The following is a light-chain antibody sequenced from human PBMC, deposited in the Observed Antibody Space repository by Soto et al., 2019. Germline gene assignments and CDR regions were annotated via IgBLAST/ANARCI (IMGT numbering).Light chain of an antibody. J-gene: IGLJ3*02. Sequence: QSALTQPASVSGSPGQSTTISCTGTSSDVGAYNFVSWYQQYPGKAPKLMIYEVSNRPSGVSNRFSGSKSGNTASLTISGLQAEDEADYHCASYTTGTTLVVFGGGTKLTVL. V-gene: IGLV2-14*01. CDR1: SSDVGAYNF. CDR2: EVS. CDR3: ASYTTGTTLVV.